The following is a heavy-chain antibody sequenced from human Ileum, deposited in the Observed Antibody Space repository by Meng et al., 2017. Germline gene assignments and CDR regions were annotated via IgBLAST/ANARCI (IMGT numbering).Heavy chain of an antibody. V-gene: IGHV4-30-4*01. D-gene: IGHD5-18*01. CDR2: IYYDGSS. CDR3: AREFYVDTAMVIDS. J-gene: IGHJ4*02. Sequence: QVQLQESGPGLVKPSQTLSLTCSAANGSLTNVNNYWNWIRQAPGQALEHIGYIYYDGSSYATPSLKSRVTMSIDTYTNQFSLRLDSVTAADTAVYYCAREFYVDTAMVIDSWGPGALVTVSS. CDR1: NGSLTNVNNY.